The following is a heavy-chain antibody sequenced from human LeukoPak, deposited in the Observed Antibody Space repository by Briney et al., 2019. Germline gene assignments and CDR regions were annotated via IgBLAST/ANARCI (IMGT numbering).Heavy chain of an antibody. CDR2: ISSSSSTI. J-gene: IGHJ3*02. CDR3: ARDGYNLAFDI. D-gene: IGHD5-24*01. CDR1: GFTVSSYS. Sequence: PGGSLRLSCAASGFTVSSYSMNWVRQAPGKGREWGSYISSSSSTIYYADSVKGRFTISRDSAKNSLYLQMNSLRAEDTAVYYCARDGYNLAFDIWGQGTMVTVSS. V-gene: IGHV3-48*01.